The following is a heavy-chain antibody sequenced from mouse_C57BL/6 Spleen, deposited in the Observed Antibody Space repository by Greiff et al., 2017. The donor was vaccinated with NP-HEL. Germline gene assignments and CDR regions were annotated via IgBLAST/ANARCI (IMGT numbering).Heavy chain of an antibody. J-gene: IGHJ4*01. CDR2: INPNNGGT. D-gene: IGHD1-1*01. CDR3: AREGGLRVPAMDY. V-gene: IGHV1-26*01. CDR1: GYTFTDYY. Sequence: EVQLQQSGPELVKPGASVKISCKASGYTFTDYYMNWVKQSHGKSLEWIGDINPNNGGTSYNQKFKGKATLTVDKSSSTAYMELRSLTSEDSAVYYCAREGGLRVPAMDYWGQGTSVTVSS.